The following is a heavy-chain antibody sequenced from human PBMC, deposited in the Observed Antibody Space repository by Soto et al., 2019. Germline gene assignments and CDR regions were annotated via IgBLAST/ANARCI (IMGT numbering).Heavy chain of an antibody. Sequence: PGESLKISCKGSGYSFTSYWISWVRQMPGKGLEWMGRIDASDSYTNYSPSFQGHVTISADKSISTAYLQWSSLKASDTAMYYCARWKAGYSSGDYYYGMDVWGQGTTVTVSS. J-gene: IGHJ6*02. CDR2: IDASDSYT. D-gene: IGHD6-19*01. V-gene: IGHV5-10-1*01. CDR1: GYSFTSYW. CDR3: ARWKAGYSSGDYYYGMDV.